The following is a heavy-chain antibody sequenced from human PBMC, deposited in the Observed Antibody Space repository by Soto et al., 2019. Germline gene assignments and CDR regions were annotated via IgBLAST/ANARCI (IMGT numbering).Heavy chain of an antibody. Sequence: GGSLRLSCAASGFTFSSYAMSWVRQAPGKGLEWGSAISGSGGITYYADSVKGRFTISRDNSKNTLYLQMNSLRAEDTAVYYCAKAQRQWLVDYWGQGTLVTVSS. CDR2: ISGSGGIT. J-gene: IGHJ4*02. D-gene: IGHD6-19*01. CDR3: AKAQRQWLVDY. CDR1: GFTFSSYA. V-gene: IGHV3-23*01.